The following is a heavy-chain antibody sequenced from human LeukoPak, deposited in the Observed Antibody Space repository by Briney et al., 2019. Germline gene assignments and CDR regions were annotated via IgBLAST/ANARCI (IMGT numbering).Heavy chain of an antibody. V-gene: IGHV4-61*01. CDR3: ARYYYGSGSYSDY. CDR1: GGSFSSGSYY. J-gene: IGHJ4*02. D-gene: IGHD3-10*01. Sequence: SETPSLTCTVTGGSFSSGSYYWSWIRQPPGKGLEWIGYIHYSGSTNYNPPLLSQVTISVDTSKNQSSLRLNSVTAADTAVYYCARYYYGSGSYSDYWGLGTVVTVSS. CDR2: IHYSGST.